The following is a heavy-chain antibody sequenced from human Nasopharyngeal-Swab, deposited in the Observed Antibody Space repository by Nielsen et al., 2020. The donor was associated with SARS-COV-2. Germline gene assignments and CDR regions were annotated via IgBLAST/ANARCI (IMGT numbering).Heavy chain of an antibody. D-gene: IGHD6-19*01. CDR1: GFTFSSYS. V-gene: IGHV3-21*01. J-gene: IGHJ4*02. Sequence: GESLKISCAASGFTFSSYSMNWVRQAPGKGLEWVSSISSSSSYIYYADSVKGRLTISRDNSKNTLYLQMNSLRAEDTAVYYCAKEGRLAVADGEGFDYWGQGTLVTVSS. CDR3: AKEGRLAVADGEGFDY. CDR2: ISSSSSYI.